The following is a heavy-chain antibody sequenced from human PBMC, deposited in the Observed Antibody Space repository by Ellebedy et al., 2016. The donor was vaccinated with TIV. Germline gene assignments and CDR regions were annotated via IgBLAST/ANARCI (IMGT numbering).Heavy chain of an antibody. D-gene: IGHD5-24*01. V-gene: IGHV3-43*01. CDR1: GFNFADYT. Sequence: GGSLRLSXAASGFNFADYTMHWVRQAPGKGLEWVSLISWDASATSYADSVKGRFTISRDNTQSSLYLQMNSLRAEDTAVYYCVRDERWGQGTVVTVSS. CDR2: ISWDASAT. CDR3: VRDER. J-gene: IGHJ3*01.